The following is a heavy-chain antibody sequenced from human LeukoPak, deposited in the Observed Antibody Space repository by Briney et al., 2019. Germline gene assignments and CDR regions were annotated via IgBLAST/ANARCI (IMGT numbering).Heavy chain of an antibody. V-gene: IGHV4-61*02. CDR1: GGSISSGSYY. CDR2: IYTSGST. D-gene: IGHD3-22*01. CDR3: ARVPYYYDSSGYYDAFDI. J-gene: IGHJ3*02. Sequence: SETLSLTCTVSGGSISSGSYYWSWIRQPAGNGLEWIGRIYTSGSTNYNPSLKSRVTISVDTSKNQFSLKLSSVTAADTAVYYCARVPYYYDSSGYYDAFDIWGQGTMVTVSS.